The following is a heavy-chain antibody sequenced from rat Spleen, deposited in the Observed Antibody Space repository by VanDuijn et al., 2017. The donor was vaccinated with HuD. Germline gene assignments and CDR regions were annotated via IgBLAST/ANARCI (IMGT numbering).Heavy chain of an antibody. Sequence: EVQLVESGGDLAQPGRSLKLSCAASGFTFSDYYMAWVRQAPTKGLEWVASISYDGGSTYYRDSVKGRFTISRDNAESTLYLQMDSLRSEDTATYYCATENWDPYYWYFDFWGPGTMVTVSS. D-gene: IGHD5-1*01. CDR1: GFTFSDYY. V-gene: IGHV5-20*01. J-gene: IGHJ1*01. CDR2: ISYDGGST. CDR3: ATENWDPYYWYFDF.